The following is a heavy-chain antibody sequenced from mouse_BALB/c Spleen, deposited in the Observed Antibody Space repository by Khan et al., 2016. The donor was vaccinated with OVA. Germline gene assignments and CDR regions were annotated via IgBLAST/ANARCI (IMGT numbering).Heavy chain of an antibody. D-gene: IGHD2-3*01. Sequence: VELVESGTELARPGASVKLSCKASGYTFTDFYITWVKQRTGQGLEWIGEIYPGSGNTYYNDNFKGKASLTADKSSNTAYIQLSSLTSEDSAVYFCARMDTTSLDYWGQGTTLTVSS. V-gene: IGHV1-77*01. J-gene: IGHJ2*01. CDR3: ARMDTTSLDY. CDR2: IYPGSGNT. CDR1: GYTFTDFY.